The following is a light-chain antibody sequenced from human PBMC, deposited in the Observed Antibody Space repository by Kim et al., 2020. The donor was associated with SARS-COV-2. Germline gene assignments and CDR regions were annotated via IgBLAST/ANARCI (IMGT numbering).Light chain of an antibody. CDR1: SNSVGNEG. CDR3: SAWDYSVNAWV. Sequence: TATLTFTADSNSVGNEGAAWLHKHQGHPPKLLSYRNNERSSEISERLSASRSGNTASLTITGLQPEDEADYYCSAWDYSVNAWVFGGGTQLTVL. J-gene: IGLJ3*02. V-gene: IGLV10-54*01. CDR2: RNN.